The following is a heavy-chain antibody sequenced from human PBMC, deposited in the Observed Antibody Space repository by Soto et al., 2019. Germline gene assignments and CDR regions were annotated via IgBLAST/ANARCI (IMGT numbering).Heavy chain of an antibody. CDR3: ARDELRFLEWLFAFDI. J-gene: IGHJ3*02. Sequence: SETLSLTCTVSGGSISSGDYYWSWIRQPPGKGLECIGYIYYSGSTYYNPSLKSRVTISVDTSKNQFSLKLSSVTAADTAVYYCARDELRFLEWLFAFDIWGQGTMVTVSS. V-gene: IGHV4-30-4*01. CDR1: GGSISSGDYY. CDR2: IYYSGST. D-gene: IGHD3-3*01.